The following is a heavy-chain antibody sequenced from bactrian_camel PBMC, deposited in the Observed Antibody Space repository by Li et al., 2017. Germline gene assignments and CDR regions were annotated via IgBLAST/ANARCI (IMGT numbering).Heavy chain of an antibody. D-gene: IGHD2*01. CDR1: GNTGSSLW. Sequence: HVQLVESGGGSVQPGGSLRLSCAAPGNTGSSLWMGWFRQLTGKERDAVAAIAVVSGFTYYADSVKGRFTMSRDDAKNTVYLQMDSLKPNDTAMYYCASSYQRGINWSDSGKYNYWGQGTQVTVS. CDR3: ASSYQRGINWSDSGKYNY. V-gene: IGHV3-3*01. J-gene: IGHJ4*01. CDR2: IAVVSGFT.